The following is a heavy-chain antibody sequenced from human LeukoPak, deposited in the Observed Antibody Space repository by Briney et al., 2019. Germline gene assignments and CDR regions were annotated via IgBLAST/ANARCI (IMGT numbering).Heavy chain of an antibody. D-gene: IGHD1-26*01. V-gene: IGHV3-30*02. Sequence: GGSLRLSCAASGFIFSSYGMHWVRQAPGKGLEWVAFIRYDGRNKYYADSVKGRFTISRDNAKNSVYLQMNSLRVEDTAVYYCAREHMGVSAFDIWGQGTMVTVSS. CDR3: AREHMGVSAFDI. J-gene: IGHJ3*02. CDR2: IRYDGRNK. CDR1: GFIFSSYG.